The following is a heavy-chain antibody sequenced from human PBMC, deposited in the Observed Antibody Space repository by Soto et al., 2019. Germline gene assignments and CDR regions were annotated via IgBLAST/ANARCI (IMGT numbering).Heavy chain of an antibody. CDR3: ATDAFCGYDCSSIHFHP. J-gene: IGHJ1*01. V-gene: IGHV1-24*01. CDR2: FDPENRER. CDR1: GYSLTELS. D-gene: IGHD2-21*02. Sequence: GASVKVSCKVSGYSLTELSMHWVRQAPGKGLEWMGGFDPENRERVYAQKFQGRVTMTDDTSTDTAYMELSSLTSEDTAIYYCATDAFCGYDCSSIHFHPWGQGTLVTVS.